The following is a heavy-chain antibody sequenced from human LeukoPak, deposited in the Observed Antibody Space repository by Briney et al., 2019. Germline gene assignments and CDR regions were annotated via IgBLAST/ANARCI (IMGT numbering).Heavy chain of an antibody. J-gene: IGHJ5*02. CDR2: IDPSYSYT. CDR1: GYSFTGYW. V-gene: IGHV5-10-1*01. D-gene: IGHD6-19*01. Sequence: GESLKISCKGSGYSFTGYWISWVRQMPGKGLEWRGRIDPSYSYTNYSPSFQGHVTISADKSISTAYLQWSSLKASDTAMYYCATQSSGWNNWFDPWGQGTLVTVSS. CDR3: ATQSSGWNNWFDP.